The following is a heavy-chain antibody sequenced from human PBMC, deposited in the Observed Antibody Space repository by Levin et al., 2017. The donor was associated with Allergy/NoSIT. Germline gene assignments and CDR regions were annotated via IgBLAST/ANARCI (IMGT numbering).Heavy chain of an antibody. V-gene: IGHV3-23*01. CDR1: GFTFSSYA. CDR3: AITTTVTTGGFDY. J-gene: IGHJ4*02. D-gene: IGHD4-17*01. Sequence: SCAASGFTFSSYAMSWVRQAPGKGLEWVSAISGSGGSTYYADSVKGRFTISRDNSKNTLYLQMNSLRAEDTAVYYCAITTTVTTGGFDYWGQGTLVTVSS. CDR2: ISGSGGST.